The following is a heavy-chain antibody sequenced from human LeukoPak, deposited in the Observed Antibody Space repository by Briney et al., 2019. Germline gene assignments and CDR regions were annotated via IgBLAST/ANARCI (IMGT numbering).Heavy chain of an antibody. CDR2: IKQDGSEK. CDR3: ATYSTSTGYLNY. J-gene: IGHJ4*02. D-gene: IGHD6-6*01. CDR1: GFTFSSYW. V-gene: IGHV3-7*01. Sequence: GGSLRLSCAASGFTFSSYWMNWVRQAPGKGLEWVAYIKQDGSEKYYVGSVKGRFTVSRDNGENSLSLQMNSLRAEDTAVYYCATYSTSTGYLNYWGQGTLVTVSS.